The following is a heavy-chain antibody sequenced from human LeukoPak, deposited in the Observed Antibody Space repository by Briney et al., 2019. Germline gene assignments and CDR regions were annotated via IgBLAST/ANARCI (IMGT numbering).Heavy chain of an antibody. CDR2: ISSSGGYT. J-gene: IGHJ5*02. V-gene: IGHV3-23*01. CDR3: ARDFMVGVTTDDFS. D-gene: IGHD1-26*01. CDR1: GFTFSSHG. Sequence: GGSLRLSCAASGFTFSSHGMSWVRQAPGKGLEWVSTISSSGGYTYYADSVKGRFTISRDNGKSSLYLQMNSLRAEDSAVYYCARDFMVGVTTDDFSWGQGTLVTVSS.